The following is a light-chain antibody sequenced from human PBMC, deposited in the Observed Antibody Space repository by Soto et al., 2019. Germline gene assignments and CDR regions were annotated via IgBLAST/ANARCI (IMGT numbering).Light chain of an antibody. CDR1: QSVSSSY. CDR3: PQYGSSRGT. Sequence: EIVLTQSPGTLSLSPGERATLSCRASQSVSSSYLAWYQQKPGQAPRLLIYGASSRATGIPDRFSGSGSGTDFTLTISRLEPEDFAVYSCPQYGSSRGTFGQVTNVDIK. V-gene: IGKV3-20*01. CDR2: GAS. J-gene: IGKJ1*01.